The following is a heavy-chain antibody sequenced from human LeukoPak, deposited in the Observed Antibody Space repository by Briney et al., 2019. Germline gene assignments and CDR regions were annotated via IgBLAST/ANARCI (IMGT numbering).Heavy chain of an antibody. V-gene: IGHV3-7*04. J-gene: IGHJ4*02. CDR1: GFTFSSYW. D-gene: IGHD1-26*01. CDR2: INQDGSEK. Sequence: GGSLRLSCATSGFTFSSYWMTWVRQTPGKGLEWVAHINQDGSEKYYVDSVKGRFSISRDNAKNSLFLQMNSLRAEDTAVYYCARDSGSYWGQGTLVTVSS. CDR3: ARDSGSY.